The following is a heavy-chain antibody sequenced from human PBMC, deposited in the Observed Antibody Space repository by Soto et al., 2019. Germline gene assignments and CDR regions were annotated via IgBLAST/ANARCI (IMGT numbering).Heavy chain of an antibody. J-gene: IGHJ4*02. Sequence: SETLFLTCSVSGGSMSEYFWSWIRQSPGKGLEWIGYIYYLGGTDYNPSLKSRVTISVDTSKRQFSLRLTSVTAADTAVYYCARDGYDGSGSPYPAYWGPGTQVTVSS. CDR2: IYYLGGT. V-gene: IGHV4-59*01. D-gene: IGHD3-10*01. CDR1: GGSMSEYF. CDR3: ARDGYDGSGSPYPAY.